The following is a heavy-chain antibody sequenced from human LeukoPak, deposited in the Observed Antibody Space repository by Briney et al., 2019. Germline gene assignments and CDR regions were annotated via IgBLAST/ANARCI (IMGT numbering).Heavy chain of an antibody. CDR3: ARTGRNVAGAAYFQH. V-gene: IGHV3-30-3*01. CDR1: GFTFSSYA. J-gene: IGHJ1*01. CDR2: ISYDGSNK. D-gene: IGHD3-16*01. Sequence: GGSLRLSCAASGFTFSSYAMHWVRQAPGKGLEWVAVISYDGSNKYYADSVKGRFTISRDNSKNTLYLQMNSLRAEDTAVYYCARTGRNVAGAAYFQHWGQGTLVTVSS.